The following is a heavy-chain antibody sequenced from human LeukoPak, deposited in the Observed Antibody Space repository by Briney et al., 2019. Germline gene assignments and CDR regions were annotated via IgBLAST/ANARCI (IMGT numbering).Heavy chain of an antibody. CDR1: GYTFTSYG. J-gene: IGHJ5*02. CDR3: ARDIMVRGVTWFDP. CDR2: ISAYNGNT. Sequence: VASVTVSCKASGYTFTSYGISWVRQAPGQGLEWMGWISAYNGNTNYAQKLQGRVTMTTDTSTSTAYMELRSLRSDDTAVYYCARDIMVRGVTWFDPWGQGTLVTVSS. V-gene: IGHV1-18*01. D-gene: IGHD3-10*01.